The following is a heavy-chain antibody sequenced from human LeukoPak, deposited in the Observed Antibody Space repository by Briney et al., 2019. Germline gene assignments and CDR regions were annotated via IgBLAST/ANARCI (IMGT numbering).Heavy chain of an antibody. CDR2: IYYSGST. V-gene: IGHV4-31*03. J-gene: IGHJ4*02. CDR1: GGSINSGGYY. CDR3: ARRRSGSSDFDY. Sequence: SETLSLTCTVSGGSINSGGYYWSWIRQHPGKGLEWIGYIYYSGSTYYNPSLKSRVTISVDTSKNQFSLKLPSVTAADTAVYYCARRRSGSSDFDYWGQGTLVTVSS. D-gene: IGHD1-26*01.